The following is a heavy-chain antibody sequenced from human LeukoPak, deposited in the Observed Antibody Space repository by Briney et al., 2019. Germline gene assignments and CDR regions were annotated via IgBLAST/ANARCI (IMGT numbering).Heavy chain of an antibody. J-gene: IGHJ4*02. CDR1: GGSISSGSYY. CDR3: ARTPYSSSWYQNFDY. CDR2: IYTSGST. V-gene: IGHV4-61*02. D-gene: IGHD6-13*01. Sequence: SETLSLTCTVSGGSISSGSYYWSWIRQPAGKGLEWIGRIYTSGSTNYNPSLKSRVTISVDTSKNQFSLKLSSVTAADTAVYYCARTPYSSSWYQNFDYWGQGTLVTVSS.